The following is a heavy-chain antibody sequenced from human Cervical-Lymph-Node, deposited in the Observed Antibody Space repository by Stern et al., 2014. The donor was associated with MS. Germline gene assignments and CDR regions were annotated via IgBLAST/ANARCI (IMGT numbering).Heavy chain of an antibody. CDR1: GFTFSRYS. CDR3: ARSRAVWGVTPDY. D-gene: IGHD3-10*01. CDR2: ISDTASTI. Sequence: EQLVESGGGLVQPGESLRLSCVPSGFTFSRYSMNWLRQAPGKGLEWVSFISDTASTIYYADSVKGRFTISRDNDKNSLYLQMNSLRAEDTAVYYCARSRAVWGVTPDYWGQGTRVTVSS. V-gene: IGHV3-48*01. J-gene: IGHJ4*02.